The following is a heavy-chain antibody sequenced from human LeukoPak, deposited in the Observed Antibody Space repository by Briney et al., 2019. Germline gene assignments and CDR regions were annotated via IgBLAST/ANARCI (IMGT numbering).Heavy chain of an antibody. V-gene: IGHV4-39*01. J-gene: IGHJ4*02. CDR1: GGSISSSSYY. CDR3: ARHTLPGIAAAGTDY. D-gene: IGHD6-13*01. Sequence: SETLSLTCTVSGGSISSSSYYWGWLRQPPGKGLEWIGSIYYSGSTYYNPSLKSRVTISVDTSKNQFSLKLSSVTAADTAVYYCARHTLPGIAAAGTDYWGQGTLVTVSS. CDR2: IYYSGST.